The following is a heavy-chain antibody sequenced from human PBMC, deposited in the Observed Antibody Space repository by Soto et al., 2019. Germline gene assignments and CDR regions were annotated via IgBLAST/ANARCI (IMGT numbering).Heavy chain of an antibody. D-gene: IGHD6-19*01. CDR3: TRTENLYSSGWYGN. J-gene: IGHJ4*02. CDR1: GGSFSGYY. Sequence: SETLSLTCAVYGGSFSGYYWSWIRQPPGKGLEWIGEINHSGSTNYNPSLKSRVTISVDTSKNQFSLKLSSVTAADTAVYYCTRTENLYSSGWYGNWGRETLFTVSS. CDR2: INHSGST. V-gene: IGHV4-34*01.